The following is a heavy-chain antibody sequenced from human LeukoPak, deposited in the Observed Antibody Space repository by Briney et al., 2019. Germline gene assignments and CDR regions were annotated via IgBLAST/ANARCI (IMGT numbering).Heavy chain of an antibody. CDR1: EFTFSTYS. D-gene: IGHD3-10*01. Sequence: GGSLRLSCAASEFTFSTYSMNWVRQAPGKGLEWVALISPDGRDKYYGDSVKGRFTISRDNSKNTLYLQMNSPRAEDTAVYYCAKDGATTWFGEATWGQGTPVTVSS. CDR3: AKDGATTWFGEAT. J-gene: IGHJ5*02. V-gene: IGHV3-30*18. CDR2: ISPDGRDK.